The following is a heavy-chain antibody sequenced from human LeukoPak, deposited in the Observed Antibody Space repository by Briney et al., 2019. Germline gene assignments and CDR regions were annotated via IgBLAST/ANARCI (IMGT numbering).Heavy chain of an antibody. CDR3: CETRSDDYGDYVGAFDI. J-gene: IGHJ3*02. CDR1: GGSISSSGYY. CDR2: INHSGST. D-gene: IGHD4-17*01. V-gene: IGHV4-39*07. Sequence: SETLSLTCTVSGGSISSSGYYWGWIRQPPGKGLEWIGEINHSGSTNYNPSLKSRVTISVDTSKNQFSLKLSSVTAADTAVYYCCETRSDDYGDYVGAFDIWGQGTMVTVSS.